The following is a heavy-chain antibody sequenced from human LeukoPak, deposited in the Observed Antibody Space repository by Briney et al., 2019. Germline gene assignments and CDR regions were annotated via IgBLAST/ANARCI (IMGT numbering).Heavy chain of an antibody. J-gene: IGHJ4*02. CDR2: IYTSGST. CDR1: GGSISSYY. Sequence: SETLSLTCTVSGGSISSYYWSWIRQPAGKGLEWIGRIYTSGSTNYNPSLKSRVTISVDTSKNQFSLKLSSVTAADTARYYCAREAGNTQYFDYWGQGTLVTVSS. V-gene: IGHV4-4*07. CDR3: AREAGNTQYFDY. D-gene: IGHD1-1*01.